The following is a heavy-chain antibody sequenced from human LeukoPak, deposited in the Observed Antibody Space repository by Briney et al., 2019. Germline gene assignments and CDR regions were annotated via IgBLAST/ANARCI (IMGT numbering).Heavy chain of an antibody. V-gene: IGHV4-34*01. CDR1: GGSFSGYY. CDR3: ARDPTYYDFWSGPTFDY. J-gene: IGHJ4*02. D-gene: IGHD3-3*01. CDR2: INHSGST. Sequence: SETLSLTCAVYGGSFSGYYWSRIRQPPGKGLEWIGEINHSGSTNYNPSLKSRVTISVDTSKNQFSLKLSSVTAADTAVYYCARDPTYYDFWSGPTFDYWGQGTLVTVSS.